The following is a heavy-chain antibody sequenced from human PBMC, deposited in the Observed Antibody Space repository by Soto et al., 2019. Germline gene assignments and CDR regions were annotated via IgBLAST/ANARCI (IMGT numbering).Heavy chain of an antibody. Sequence: SETLSLTCTVSGGSISSYYWSWIRQPPGKGLEWIGYIYYSGSTNYNPSLKSRVTISVDTSKNQFSLKLSSVTAADTAVYYCARGVLLWFGGDAFDIWGQGTMVTVSS. D-gene: IGHD3-10*01. CDR2: IYYSGST. CDR3: ARGVLLWFGGDAFDI. J-gene: IGHJ3*02. CDR1: GGSISSYY. V-gene: IGHV4-59*01.